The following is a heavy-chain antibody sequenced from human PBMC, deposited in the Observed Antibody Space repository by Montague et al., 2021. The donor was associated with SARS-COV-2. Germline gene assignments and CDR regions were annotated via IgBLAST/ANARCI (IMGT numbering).Heavy chain of an antibody. CDR1: GGSISSGGYY. D-gene: IGHD4/OR15-4a*01. V-gene: IGHV4-30-4*08. Sequence: TLSLTCTVSGGSISSGGYYWSWIRQPPGKGLEWIGYIYYSGSTYYNPSLKSRVTISVDTSKNQFSLKLSSVTAADTAVYYCARDVVFLLSTGGLDVWGQGTTVTVSS. CDR2: IYYSGST. CDR3: ARDVVFLLSTGGLDV. J-gene: IGHJ6*02.